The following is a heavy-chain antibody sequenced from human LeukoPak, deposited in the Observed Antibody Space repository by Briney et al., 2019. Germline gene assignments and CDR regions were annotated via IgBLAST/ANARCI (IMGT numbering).Heavy chain of an antibody. V-gene: IGHV3-23*01. Sequence: GGSLRLSCAASGFTITTYAMGWVRQAPGKGLEWVSVISDRGDSTHYADSVKGRFTISRDSSKITLYLQINSLRGEDTAVYYCAKGRWGLTINNFDIWGQGTMVTVSS. CDR1: GFTITTYA. D-gene: IGHD3-9*01. CDR3: AKGRWGLTINNFDI. J-gene: IGHJ3*02. CDR2: ISDRGDST.